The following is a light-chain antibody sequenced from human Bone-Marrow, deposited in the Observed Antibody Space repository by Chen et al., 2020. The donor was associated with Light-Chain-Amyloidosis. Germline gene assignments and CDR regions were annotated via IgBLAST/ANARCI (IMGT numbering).Light chain of an antibody. CDR3: QSADSSGTYEVI. J-gene: IGLJ2*01. CDR2: RDT. Sequence: SYELTQPPPGSVSPGQPARLTCSGDDLPTKYAYWYQQKPGQAPVLVIHRDTERPSGISERFSGSSSGTTATLTISGVQAEDEADYHCQSADSSGTYEVIFGGGTKLTVL. CDR1: DLPTKY. V-gene: IGLV3-25*03.